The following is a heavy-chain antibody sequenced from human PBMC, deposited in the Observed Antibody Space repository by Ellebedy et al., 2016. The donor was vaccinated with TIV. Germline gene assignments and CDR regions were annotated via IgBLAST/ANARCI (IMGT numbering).Heavy chain of an antibody. CDR3: ARRGSYGDYAVQVNNWFDR. V-gene: IGHV3-NL1*01. CDR1: GFTSSG. Sequence: GGSLRLSCAASGFTSSGMHWVRQAPGKGLEWVSAIYGGGATYHADSVKGRFTISRYNSKNTLYLQMNSLRPEDTAVYYCARRGSYGDYAVQVNNWFDRWGQGTLVTV. D-gene: IGHD4-17*01. CDR2: IYGGGAT. J-gene: IGHJ5*02.